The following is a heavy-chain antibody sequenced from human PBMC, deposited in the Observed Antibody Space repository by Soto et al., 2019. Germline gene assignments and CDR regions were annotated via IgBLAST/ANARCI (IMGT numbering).Heavy chain of an antibody. CDR2: IYYSGST. D-gene: IGHD3-22*01. J-gene: IGHJ3*02. CDR3: ARQLDYYDSSGYAFDI. Sequence: SETLSLTCTVSGGSISSSSYYWGWIRQPPGKGLEWIGSIYYSGSTYYNPSLKSRVTISVDTSKNQFSLKLSSVTAADTAVYYCARQLDYYDSSGYAFDIWGQGTMVTVSS. CDR1: GGSISSSSYY. V-gene: IGHV4-39*01.